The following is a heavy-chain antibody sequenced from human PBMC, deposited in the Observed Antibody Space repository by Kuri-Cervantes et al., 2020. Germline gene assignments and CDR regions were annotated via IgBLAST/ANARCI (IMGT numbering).Heavy chain of an antibody. D-gene: IGHD6-13*01. CDR2: IIPIFGTA. Sequence: SVKVSCKASGYTFTGYAFSWVRQAPGQGLEWMGGIIPIFGTANYAQKFQGRVTITADKSTSTAYMELSSLRSEDTAVYYCARGDSSSWYSRGSLHYWGQGTLVTVSS. V-gene: IGHV1-69*06. CDR1: GYTFTGYA. J-gene: IGHJ4*02. CDR3: ARGDSSSWYSRGSLHY.